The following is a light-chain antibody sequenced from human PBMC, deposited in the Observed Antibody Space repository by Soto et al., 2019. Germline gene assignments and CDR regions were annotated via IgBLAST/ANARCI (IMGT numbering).Light chain of an antibody. CDR3: ATWDDSLNGHVV. J-gene: IGLJ2*01. Sequence: QSVLTQPPSESGTPGQRVTISCSGSRSNIGSNTVNWYQQVPGTAPKFLIYSNNQRPSGVPKRFSGSKSGTSASLAISGLQSEDEADYYCATWDDSLNGHVVFGGETKVTVL. CDR2: SNN. CDR1: RSNIGSNT. V-gene: IGLV1-44*01.